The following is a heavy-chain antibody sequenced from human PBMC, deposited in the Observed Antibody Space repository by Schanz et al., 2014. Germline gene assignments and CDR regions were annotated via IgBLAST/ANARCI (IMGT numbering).Heavy chain of an antibody. CDR1: RFSFSSYA. CDR3: TRRGPGYFNL. D-gene: IGHD3-10*01. J-gene: IGHJ2*01. V-gene: IGHV3-30*09. CDR2: TSFDGSNQ. Sequence: VESGGGVAQPGRSLRLSCVASRFSFSSYAVHWVRRAPGQGLELVAVTSFDGSNQYYADSVKGRFAVSRDSSKNTVYLQMDSLTVKDTAVYYCTRRGPGYFNLWGRGTLVTVAS.